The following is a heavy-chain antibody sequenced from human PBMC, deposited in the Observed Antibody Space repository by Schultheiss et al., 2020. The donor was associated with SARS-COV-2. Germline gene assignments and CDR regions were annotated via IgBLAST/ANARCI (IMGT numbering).Heavy chain of an antibody. J-gene: IGHJ4*02. CDR2: IYHSGST. CDR3: ARARGTSCYKKDCGLFDY. Sequence: GSLRLSCTVSGYSISSGYYWGWIRQPPGKGLEWIGSIYHSGSTNYNPSLKSRVTMSVDTSKNQFSLKLSSVTAADTAVYYCARARGTSCYKKDCGLFDYWGQGTLVTVSS. CDR1: GYSISSGYY. V-gene: IGHV4-38-2*02. D-gene: IGHD2-2*02.